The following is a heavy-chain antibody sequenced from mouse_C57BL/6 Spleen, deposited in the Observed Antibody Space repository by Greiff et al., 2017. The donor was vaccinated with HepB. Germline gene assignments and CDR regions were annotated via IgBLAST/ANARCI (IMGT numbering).Heavy chain of an antibody. D-gene: IGHD1-1*01. Sequence: VQLQQSGAELARPGASVKLSCKASGYTFTSYGISWVKQRTGQGLEWIGEIYPRSGNTYYNEKFKGKATLTADKSSSTAYMELRSLTSEDSAVYFCARSPFITTVAPYAMDYWGQGTSVTVAS. CDR3: ARSPFITTVAPYAMDY. J-gene: IGHJ4*01. V-gene: IGHV1-81*01. CDR2: IYPRSGNT. CDR1: GYTFTSYG.